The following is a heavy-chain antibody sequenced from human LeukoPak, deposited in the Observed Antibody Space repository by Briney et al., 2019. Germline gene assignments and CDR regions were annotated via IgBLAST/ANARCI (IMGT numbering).Heavy chain of an antibody. CDR3: AIGHLGLSIDY. CDR2: INAGNGNT. J-gene: IGHJ4*02. V-gene: IGHV1-3*01. Sequence: ASVKVSCKASGYTFTTYTMHWVRQAPGQRLEWMGWINAGNGNTRYSQKFQGRVTITRDTSATTAYMELSSLRSEDTAAYYCAIGHLGLSIDYWGQGTLVTVSS. D-gene: IGHD2/OR15-2a*01. CDR1: GYTFTTYT.